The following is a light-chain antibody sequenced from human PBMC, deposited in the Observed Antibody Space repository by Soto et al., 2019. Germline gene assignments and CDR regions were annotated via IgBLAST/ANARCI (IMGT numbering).Light chain of an antibody. CDR3: QQYQSYSPFT. J-gene: IGKJ2*01. CDR2: DAS. CDR1: QSISNR. V-gene: IGKV1-5*01. Sequence: DIPMTQSPSTLSASVGDRVTITCRASQSISNRLAWYQQKPGKAPRLLIYDASSLESGVPARFSGSGSGTEFTLTITSLQPDDFATYSCQQYQSYSPFTFGPGTKLEIK.